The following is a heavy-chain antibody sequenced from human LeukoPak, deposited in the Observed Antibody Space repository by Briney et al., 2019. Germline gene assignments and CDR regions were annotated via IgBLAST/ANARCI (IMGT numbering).Heavy chain of an antibody. Sequence: PGRSLRLSCTASGFAFGDYAMSWVRQAPGKGLEWVGFIRSKAYGGTTEYAASVKGRFTISRDDSKSIAYLQMNSLKTEDTAVYYCTRTLYYYDSSGHRLFDYWGQGTLVTVSS. CDR3: TRTLYYYDSSGHRLFDY. V-gene: IGHV3-49*04. CDR1: GFAFGDYA. CDR2: IRSKAYGGTT. D-gene: IGHD3-22*01. J-gene: IGHJ4*02.